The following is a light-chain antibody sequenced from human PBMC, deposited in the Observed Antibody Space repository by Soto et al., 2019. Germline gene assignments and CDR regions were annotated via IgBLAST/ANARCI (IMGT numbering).Light chain of an antibody. Sequence: QSVLTQPPSASGSPGQSVTISCTGTSSDVGGYNYVYWYQQHPGKAPKLMIYEVTKRPSGVPDRSSGSKSGNTASLTVSGLQAEDEADYYCSSYADSNSYVFGTGTKVTVL. CDR2: EVT. CDR1: SSDVGGYNY. J-gene: IGLJ1*01. CDR3: SSYADSNSYV. V-gene: IGLV2-8*01.